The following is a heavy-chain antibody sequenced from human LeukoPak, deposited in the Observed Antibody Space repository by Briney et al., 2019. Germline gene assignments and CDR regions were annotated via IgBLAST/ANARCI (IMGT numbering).Heavy chain of an antibody. CDR3: ARDLAWGAFDY. Sequence: GGTLRLSCAASGFTFRNYGMNWVRQAPGKGLEWLSGISPRGGGTYYADSVKGRFTISRDDSKNMLSLQMNSLRVEDTAVYYCARDLAWGAFDYWGQGALVTVSS. D-gene: IGHD7-27*01. CDR1: GFTFRNYG. V-gene: IGHV3-23*01. J-gene: IGHJ4*02. CDR2: ISPRGGGT.